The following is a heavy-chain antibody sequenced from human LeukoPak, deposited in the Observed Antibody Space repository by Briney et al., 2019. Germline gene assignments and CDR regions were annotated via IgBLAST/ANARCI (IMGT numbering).Heavy chain of an antibody. J-gene: IGHJ4*02. Sequence: GGSLRLSCAASGFTFSSYGMHWVRQAPGKGLEWVAVIWYDGSNKYYADSVKGRFTISRDNAKNSLYLQMNSLRAEDTAVYYCARDGGHCSSTSCYDYFDYWGQGTLVTVSS. CDR2: IWYDGSNK. CDR1: GFTFSSYG. D-gene: IGHD2-2*01. CDR3: ARDGGHCSSTSCYDYFDY. V-gene: IGHV3-33*01.